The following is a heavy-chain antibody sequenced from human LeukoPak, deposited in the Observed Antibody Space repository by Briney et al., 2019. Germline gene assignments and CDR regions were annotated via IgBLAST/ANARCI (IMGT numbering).Heavy chain of an antibody. Sequence: GGSPRLSCAASGFTSSSYAMTWVRQAPGKGLEWVSAISGSGGSTYYADSVKGRFTISRDNSKNTLYLQMNSLRAEDTAVYYCAKYVSGGEYGGMWYYYGMDVWGQGTTVTVSS. CDR2: ISGSGGST. D-gene: IGHD4-23*01. CDR3: AKYVSGGEYGGMWYYYGMDV. V-gene: IGHV3-23*01. J-gene: IGHJ6*02. CDR1: GFTSSSYA.